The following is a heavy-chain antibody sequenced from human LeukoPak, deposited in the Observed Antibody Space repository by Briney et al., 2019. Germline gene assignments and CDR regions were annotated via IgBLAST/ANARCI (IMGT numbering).Heavy chain of an antibody. CDR1: GYSFASYW. J-gene: IGHJ6*03. CDR3: ARGGHGSGYLKGPDHYYYYMDV. V-gene: IGHV5-51*01. Sequence: PGESLKISCKGSGYSFASYWIGWVRQMPGKGLEWMGIIYPGDSDTRYSPSFRGQVTISADKSISTAYLQWSSLKASGTAMYYCARGGHGSGYLKGPDHYYYYMDVWGKGTTVTVSS. CDR2: IYPGDSDT. D-gene: IGHD3-3*01.